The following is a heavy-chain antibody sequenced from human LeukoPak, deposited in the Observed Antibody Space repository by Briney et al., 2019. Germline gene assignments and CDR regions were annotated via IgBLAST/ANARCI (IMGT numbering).Heavy chain of an antibody. CDR3: VRSNRWLPEVYFDY. CDR1: GGSISSYY. Sequence: SETLSLTCTVSGGSISSYYWSWIRQPPGKGLEWIGYIYYSGSTNYNPSLKSRVTISVDTSKNQFSLKLSSVTAADTAVYYCVRSNRWLPEVYFDYWGQGTLVTVSS. CDR2: IYYSGST. D-gene: IGHD5-24*01. J-gene: IGHJ4*02. V-gene: IGHV4-59*01.